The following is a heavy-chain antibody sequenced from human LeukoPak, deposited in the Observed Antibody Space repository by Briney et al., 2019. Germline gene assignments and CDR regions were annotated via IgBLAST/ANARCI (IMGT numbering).Heavy chain of an antibody. CDR2: ITGAGSST. CDR3: ARKVAVAMDLDY. V-gene: IGHV3-23*01. Sequence: GGSLRPSCAASGFTFKSYGMTWVRQVPGKGLEWVSSITGAGSSTKYADSVSGRFTISRDNSKNTLSLQMTGLRAEDTAVYYCARKVAVAMDLDYWGQGTLVTVSS. J-gene: IGHJ4*02. D-gene: IGHD5-18*01. CDR1: GFTFKSYG.